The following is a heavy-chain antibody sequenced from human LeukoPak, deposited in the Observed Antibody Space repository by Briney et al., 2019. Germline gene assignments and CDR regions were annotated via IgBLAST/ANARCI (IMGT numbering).Heavy chain of an antibody. CDR1: GYTLTELS. Sequence: AASVNVSCKVSGYTLTELSMHWVRQAPGKGLEWMGGFDPEDGETIYAQKFQGRVTMTEDTSTDTAYMELSSLRSEDTAVYYCATEREYSGNLRFDPWGQGTLVTVSS. V-gene: IGHV1-24*01. J-gene: IGHJ5*02. CDR3: ATEREYSGNLRFDP. CDR2: FDPEDGET. D-gene: IGHD1-26*01.